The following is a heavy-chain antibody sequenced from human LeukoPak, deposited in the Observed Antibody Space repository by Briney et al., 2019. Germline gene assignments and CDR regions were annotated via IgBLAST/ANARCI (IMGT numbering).Heavy chain of an antibody. V-gene: IGHV3-48*01. D-gene: IGHD6-19*01. CDR1: GFTFSSYS. Sequence: ASLRLSCAASGFTFSSYSMNWVRQAPGKGLEWVSYISGSSGTRYYADSVKGRFTISRDNAKNSLYLQMNSLRAEDTAVYYCARAPYTSGWYRGDNDYWGQGTLVTVSS. J-gene: IGHJ4*02. CDR2: ISGSSGTR. CDR3: ARAPYTSGWYRGDNDY.